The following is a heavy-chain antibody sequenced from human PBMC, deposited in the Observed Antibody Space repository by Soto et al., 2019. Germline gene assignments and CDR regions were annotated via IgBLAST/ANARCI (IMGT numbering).Heavy chain of an antibody. CDR3: ASNGDYVRGWFDP. J-gene: IGHJ5*02. CDR2: IIPIFGTA. D-gene: IGHD4-17*01. V-gene: IGHV1-69*13. CDR1: GGTFSSYA. Sequence: SSVKVSFKASGGTFSSYAISCVRQPPGQGLEWMGGIIPIFGTANYAQKFQGRVTITADESTSTAYMELSSLRSEDTAVYYCASNGDYVRGWFDPWGQGTLVTVSS.